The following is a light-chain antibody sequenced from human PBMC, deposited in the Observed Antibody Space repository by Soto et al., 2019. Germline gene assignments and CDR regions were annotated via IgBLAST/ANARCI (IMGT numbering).Light chain of an antibody. CDR3: QQRSNWPIT. V-gene: IGKV3D-20*02. CDR1: QSVSSSY. J-gene: IGKJ5*01. CDR2: GAS. Sequence: DIVLTQSPGTLSLSPGERATLSCRSSQSVSSSYLAWYQQKPGQAPRLLIYGASSRATGIPARFSGSGSGTDFTLTISSLEPEDFAVYYCQQRSNWPITFGQGTRLEIK.